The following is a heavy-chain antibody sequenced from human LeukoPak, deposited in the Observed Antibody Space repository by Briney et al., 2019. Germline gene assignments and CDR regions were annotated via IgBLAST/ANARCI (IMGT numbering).Heavy chain of an antibody. Sequence: GGSLRLSCAASGFTFSSYSMNWVRQAPGRGLEWVSFISTSSSYIYYADSVKGRFTISRDNAKNSLYLQMNSLRAEDTALYYCARAVGSGYYRHFDYWGQGTLVTVSS. CDR3: ARAVGSGYYRHFDY. CDR2: ISTSSSYI. J-gene: IGHJ4*02. CDR1: GFTFSSYS. D-gene: IGHD3-3*01. V-gene: IGHV3-21*01.